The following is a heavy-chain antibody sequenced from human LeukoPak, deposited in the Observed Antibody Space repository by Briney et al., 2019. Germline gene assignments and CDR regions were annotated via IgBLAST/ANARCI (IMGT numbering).Heavy chain of an antibody. J-gene: IGHJ3*02. CDR2: FDPEDGET. V-gene: IGHV1-24*01. D-gene: IGHD3-10*01. Sequence: ASVKVSCKVSGYTLTELSMHWVRQAPGKGLEWMGGFDPEDGETIYTQKFQGRVTMTEDTSTDTAYMELSSLRSEDTAAYYCATDHKVRGGDAFDIWGRGTMVTVSS. CDR1: GYTLTELS. CDR3: ATDHKVRGGDAFDI.